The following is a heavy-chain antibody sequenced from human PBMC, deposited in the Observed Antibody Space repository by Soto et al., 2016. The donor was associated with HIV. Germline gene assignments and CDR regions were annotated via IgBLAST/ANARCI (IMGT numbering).Heavy chain of an antibody. CDR2: ISTSSSYI. Sequence: EVQLVESGGGLVQPGGSLRLSCAASGFTFSSYSMNWVRQAPGKGLEWVSSISTSSSYIYYADSVKGRFTISRDNAKNSLYLQMNSLRAEDTAVYYCARDLAKGFXSSFGYWGQGTLVTVSS. J-gene: IGHJ4*02. D-gene: IGHD6-6*01. CDR1: GFTFSSYS. CDR3: ARDLAKGFXSSFGY. V-gene: IGHV3-21*01.